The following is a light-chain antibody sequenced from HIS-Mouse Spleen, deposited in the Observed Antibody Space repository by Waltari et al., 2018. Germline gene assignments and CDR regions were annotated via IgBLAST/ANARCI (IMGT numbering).Light chain of an antibody. CDR2: ADS. Sequence: SYELTQPPSVSVSPGQTARITCSGDALPTKYAYWYQQKSGQAPVLVTYADSKRPSGIPERFSGSSSGTMATLTISGAQVEDEADYYCYSTDSSGNHRVFGGGTKLTVL. J-gene: IGLJ2*01. V-gene: IGLV3-10*01. CDR1: ALPTKY. CDR3: YSTDSSGNHRV.